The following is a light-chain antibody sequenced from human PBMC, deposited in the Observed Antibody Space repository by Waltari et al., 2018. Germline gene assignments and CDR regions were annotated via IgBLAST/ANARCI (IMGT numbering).Light chain of an antibody. CDR2: GTS. J-gene: IGKJ4*01. CDR1: DNIYQH. V-gene: IGKV3-15*01. Sequence: ETVMTQSPATLSVSPGERGILSCRASDNIYQHLAWYRQKPGQAPRLLIFGTSTRATGIPARFSGSGSGTDYTLTISSLQSEDFAVYFCQQYNHWPLAFGGGTNIEIK. CDR3: QQYNHWPLA.